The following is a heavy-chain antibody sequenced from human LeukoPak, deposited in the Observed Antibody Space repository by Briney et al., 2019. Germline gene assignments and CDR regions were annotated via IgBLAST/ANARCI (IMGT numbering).Heavy chain of an antibody. CDR2: ITVSGGST. D-gene: IGHD7-27*01. CDR1: GFTFSSYA. Sequence: GGSLRLSCAASGFTFSSYAMNWVRQAPGKGLEWVSTITVSGGSTYYADSVKGRFTISRDNSKNTLDLQMNSLRAEDTAVYYCAKANWGSGYWGQGTLVTVSS. V-gene: IGHV3-23*01. CDR3: AKANWGSGY. J-gene: IGHJ4*02.